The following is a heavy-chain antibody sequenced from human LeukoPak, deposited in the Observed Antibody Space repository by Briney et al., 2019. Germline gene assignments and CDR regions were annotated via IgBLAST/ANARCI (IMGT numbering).Heavy chain of an antibody. D-gene: IGHD6-19*01. CDR2: IKSKTDGGTT. CDR1: GFTFSNAW. Sequence: GESLRLSCAASGFTFSNAWMSWVRQAPGKGLEWVGRIKSKTDGGTTDYAAPVKGRFTISRDDSKNTLYLQMNSLKTEDTAVYYCTTGGSSGWYKPHGMDVWGKGTTVTVSS. J-gene: IGHJ6*04. CDR3: TTGGSSGWYKPHGMDV. V-gene: IGHV3-15*01.